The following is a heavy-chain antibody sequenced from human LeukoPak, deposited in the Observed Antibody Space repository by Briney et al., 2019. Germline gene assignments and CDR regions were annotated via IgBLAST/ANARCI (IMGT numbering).Heavy chain of an antibody. CDR3: ARTHSGSGWTGTPWYFDL. CDR2: IIPIFGTA. D-gene: IGHD6-19*01. J-gene: IGHJ2*01. V-gene: IGHV1-69*05. Sequence: GASVKVSCKASGGTFSSYAISWVRQAPGQGLEWMGRIIPIFGTANYAQKFQGRVTITTDESTSTAYMELSSLRSEDTAVYYCARTHSGSGWTGTPWYFDLWGRGTRVTVSS. CDR1: GGTFSSYA.